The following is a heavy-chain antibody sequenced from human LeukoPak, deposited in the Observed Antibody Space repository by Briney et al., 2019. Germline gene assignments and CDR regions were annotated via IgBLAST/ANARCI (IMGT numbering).Heavy chain of an antibody. Sequence: GGSLRLSCAASGFTFSSYSMNWVRQAPGKGLEWVSYISSSSTIYYADSVKGRFTISRDNAKNSLYLQMNSLRAEDTAVYYCARCGGDCYSHGMDVWGQGTTVTVSS. CDR1: GFTFSSYS. D-gene: IGHD2-21*02. CDR3: ARCGGDCYSHGMDV. CDR2: ISSSSTI. V-gene: IGHV3-48*01. J-gene: IGHJ6*02.